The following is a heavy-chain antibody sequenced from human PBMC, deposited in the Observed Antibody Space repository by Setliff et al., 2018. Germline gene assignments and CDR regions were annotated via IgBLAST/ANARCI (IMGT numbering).Heavy chain of an antibody. CDR2: FRPSGKT. CDR3: VRDAGDGYGVDAYAGGGFDF. CDR1: GSAISSGHY. V-gene: IGHV4-38-2*02. J-gene: IGHJ3*01. Sequence: SETLSLTCAVSGSAISSGHYWGWIRQPPGKGLEWIGSFRPSGKTYYNPSLNSRVTISVDTSKKQFSLKVTSVNAADTAVYYCVRDAGDGYGVDAYAGGGFDFWGQGTMVTVSS. D-gene: IGHD4-17*01.